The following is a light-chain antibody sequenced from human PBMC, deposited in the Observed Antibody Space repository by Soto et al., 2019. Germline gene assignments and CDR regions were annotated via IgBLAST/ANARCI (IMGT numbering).Light chain of an antibody. V-gene: IGLV2-14*01. Sequence: QSVLTQPASVSGSPGQSITISCTGTSIDVGGYNYVSWSQQHPGKAPQLMIYEVSNRPSGVSNRFSGSKSGNTASLTISGLQAEDEADYYCSSYTSSSTYVFGTGTKVTVL. CDR1: SIDVGGYNY. CDR3: SSYTSSSTYV. CDR2: EVS. J-gene: IGLJ1*01.